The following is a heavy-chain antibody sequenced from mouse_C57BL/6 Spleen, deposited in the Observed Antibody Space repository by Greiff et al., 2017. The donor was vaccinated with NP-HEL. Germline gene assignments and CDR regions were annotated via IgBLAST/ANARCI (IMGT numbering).Heavy chain of an antibody. CDR2: INPYNGGT. CDR3: ARRGDSNYGYAMDY. J-gene: IGHJ4*01. Sequence: EVQLQESGPVLVKPGASVKMSCKASGYTFTDYYMNWVKQSHGKSLEWIGVINPYNGGTSYNQKFKGKATLTVDKSSSTAYMELNSLTSEDSAVYYCARRGDSNYGYAMDYWGQGTSVTVSS. CDR1: GYTFTDYY. V-gene: IGHV1-19*01. D-gene: IGHD2-5*01.